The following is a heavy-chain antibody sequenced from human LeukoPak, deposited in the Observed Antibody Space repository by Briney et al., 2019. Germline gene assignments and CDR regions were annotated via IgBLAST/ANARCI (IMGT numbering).Heavy chain of an antibody. CDR3: ARVWSRDGYNYLDY. V-gene: IGHV4-38-2*02. J-gene: IGHJ4*02. CDR2: IYHSGST. D-gene: IGHD5-24*01. CDR1: GYSISSGYY. Sequence: SETLSLTCTVSGYSISSGYYWGWIRQPPGKGLEWIGSIYHSGSTYYNPSLKSRVTISVDTSKNQFSLKLSSVTAADTAVYYCARVWSRDGYNYLDYWGQGTLVTVSS.